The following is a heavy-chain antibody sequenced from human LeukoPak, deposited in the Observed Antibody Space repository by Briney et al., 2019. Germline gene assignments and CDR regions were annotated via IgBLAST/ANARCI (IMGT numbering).Heavy chain of an antibody. V-gene: IGHV4-34*01. D-gene: IGHD2-2*01. J-gene: IGHJ6*04. CDR3: ARGLRLPSRSTPAVPHV. Sequence: PSETLSLTCAVYGGSFSDYYWNWIRQPPGKGREGIGEINHSGTANYHPSLKSRVTISVDTSKNQFSLRLTSVTAADTAVYYCARGLRLPSRSTPAVPHVWGKGTTVTVSA. CDR2: INHSGTA. CDR1: GGSFSDYY.